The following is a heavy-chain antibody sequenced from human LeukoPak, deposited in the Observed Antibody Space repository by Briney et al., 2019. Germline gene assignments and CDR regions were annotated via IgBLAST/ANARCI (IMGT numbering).Heavy chain of an antibody. J-gene: IGHJ3*02. Sequence: GGSLRLSCAASGFSFSSYWMHWVRQAPGKGLVWVSRINSDGSSTTYADSVKGRSTISRDNAKNTLYLQMNSLRAEDTAVYYCAGGGTYMDDAFDIWGQGTMVTVSS. CDR3: AGGGTYMDDAFDI. D-gene: IGHD1-26*01. V-gene: IGHV3-74*01. CDR2: INSDGSST. CDR1: GFSFSSYW.